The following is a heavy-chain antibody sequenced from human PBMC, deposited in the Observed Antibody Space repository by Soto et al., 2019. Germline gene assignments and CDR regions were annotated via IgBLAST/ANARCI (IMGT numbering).Heavy chain of an antibody. CDR2: INHSGST. J-gene: IGHJ6*02. D-gene: IGHD3-10*01. Sequence: SETLSLTCAVYGGSFSGYYWSWIRQPPGKGLEWIGEINHSGSTNYNPSLKSRVTISVDTSKNQFSLKLSSVTAADTAVYYCAGARCTMVRGVKVYYYGMDVWGQGTTVT. V-gene: IGHV4-34*01. CDR3: AGARCTMVRGVKVYYYGMDV. CDR1: GGSFSGYY.